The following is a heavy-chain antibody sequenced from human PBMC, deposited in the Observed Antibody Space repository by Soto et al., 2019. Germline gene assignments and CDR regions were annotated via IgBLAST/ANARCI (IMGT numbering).Heavy chain of an antibody. Sequence: SETLSLTCTVSGGSISSYYWSWIRQPPGKGLEWIGYIYYSGSTNYNPSLKSRVTISVDTSKNQFSLKLSSVTAADTAVYYCAGGGDGYNPFDYWGQGTLVTVSS. J-gene: IGHJ4*02. CDR3: AGGGDGYNPFDY. CDR2: IYYSGST. D-gene: IGHD5-12*01. CDR1: GGSISSYY. V-gene: IGHV4-59*01.